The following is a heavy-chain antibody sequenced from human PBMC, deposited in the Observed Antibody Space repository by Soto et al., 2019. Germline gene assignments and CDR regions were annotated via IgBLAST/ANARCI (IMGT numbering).Heavy chain of an antibody. Sequence: ASVKVSCKASGYTFTSYGISWVRQAPGQGLEWMGWISAYNGNTNYAQKLQGRVTMTTDTSTSTAYMEPRRLRSDEPAVYYCARDSPYYDILTGYYSERWFDPWGQGTLVTVSS. J-gene: IGHJ5*02. V-gene: IGHV1-18*01. D-gene: IGHD3-9*01. CDR3: ARDSPYYDILTGYYSERWFDP. CDR2: ISAYNGNT. CDR1: GYTFTSYG.